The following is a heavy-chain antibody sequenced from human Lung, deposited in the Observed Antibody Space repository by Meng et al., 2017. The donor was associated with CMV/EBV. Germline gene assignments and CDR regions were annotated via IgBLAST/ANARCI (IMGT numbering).Heavy chain of an antibody. CDR3: ARSILSNGFDAFDI. J-gene: IGHJ3*02. D-gene: IGHD2/OR15-2a*01. Sequence: GESLKISCEASGFIVSSTYMSWVRQAPGKGLEWVSVIYSGGTTFKANSVKGRFTISRDNSKNTLFLQMNRLRAEDTAVYYCARSILSNGFDAFDIWGQGTXVTVSS. CDR1: GFIVSSTY. V-gene: IGHV3-53*01. CDR2: IYSGGTT.